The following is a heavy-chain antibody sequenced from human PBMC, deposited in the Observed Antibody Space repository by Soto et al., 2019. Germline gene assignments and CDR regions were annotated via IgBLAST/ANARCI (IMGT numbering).Heavy chain of an antibody. D-gene: IGHD3-22*01. CDR2: IGYGGGTT. J-gene: IGHJ4*02. CDR1: EFTFSNYA. Sequence: EVPLLESGGGLVQPGGSLRLSCAASEFTFSNYAMSWVRQAPGKGLEWVSAIGYGGGTTYYADSVKGRFTISRDNSXNPXYMQLSSLRAEDTAVYYCAKDPGYSYASTGYHFDYWGQGTLVTVSS. CDR3: AKDPGYSYASTGYHFDY. V-gene: IGHV3-23*01.